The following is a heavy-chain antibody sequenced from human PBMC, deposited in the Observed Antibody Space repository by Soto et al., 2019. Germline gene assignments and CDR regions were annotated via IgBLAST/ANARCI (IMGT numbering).Heavy chain of an antibody. CDR1: GVSIISYY. J-gene: IGHJ1*01. CDR3: ARHAKTYYYDILTGYSRAEYFQQ. V-gene: IGHV4-59*08. CDR2: IYYSGST. Sequence: SETLSLTCTVSGVSIISYYWSWILQPPGKGLEWIGYIYYSGSTNYNPSLKSRVTISVDTSKNQFSLKLSSVTAADTAVYYCARHAKTYYYDILTGYSRAEYFQQWGQGTLVTVSS. D-gene: IGHD3-9*01.